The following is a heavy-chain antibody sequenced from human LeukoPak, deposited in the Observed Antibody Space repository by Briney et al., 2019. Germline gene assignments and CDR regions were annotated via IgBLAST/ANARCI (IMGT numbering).Heavy chain of an antibody. J-gene: IGHJ4*02. D-gene: IGHD4-17*01. Sequence: SETLSLTCAVYGGSFSGYYWSWIRQPPGKGLEWIGEINHSGNTNYNPSLKSRVTISVDTSKNQFSLKLSSVTAADTAVYYCARGAGDYGDYVDYWGQGTLVTVSS. CDR2: INHSGNT. CDR3: ARGAGDYGDYVDY. V-gene: IGHV4-34*01. CDR1: GGSFSGYY.